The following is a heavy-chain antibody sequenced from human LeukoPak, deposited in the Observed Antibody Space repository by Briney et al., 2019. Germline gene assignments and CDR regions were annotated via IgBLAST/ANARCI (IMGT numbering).Heavy chain of an antibody. CDR1: GFTFTSYS. CDR2: TSDRDDYT. V-gene: IGHV3-23*01. CDR3: AKKAQYNGNYPLDY. Sequence: GGSPRLSCAASGFTFTSYSMSWVRKAPGKGLEWVSGTSDRDDYTYYADSVKGRFTISRDNSKNTLYLQMNSLRAEDTALYFCAKKAQYNGNYPLDYWGQGTLVTVSS. J-gene: IGHJ4*02. D-gene: IGHD1-26*01.